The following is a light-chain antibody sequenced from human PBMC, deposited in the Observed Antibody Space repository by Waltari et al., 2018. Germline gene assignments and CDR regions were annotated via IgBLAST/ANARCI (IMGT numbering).Light chain of an antibody. Sequence: DIVMTQSPDSLAVSLGERATINCKSSQSLLSSSNNKNYLGWYQQKPRQPPKLLVYWASTRISGVPEPFSGHGFWGNFTLTISRLQAENVAVYYWQQNYRSPLTFGGGTKVEIK. CDR1: QSLLSSSNNKNY. J-gene: IGKJ4*01. V-gene: IGKV4-1*01. CDR2: WAS. CDR3: QQNYRSPLT.